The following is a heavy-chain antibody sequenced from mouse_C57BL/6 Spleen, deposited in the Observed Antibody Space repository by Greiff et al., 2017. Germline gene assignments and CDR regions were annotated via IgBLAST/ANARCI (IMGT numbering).Heavy chain of an antibody. V-gene: IGHV1-22*01. J-gene: IGHJ4*01. CDR1: GYTFPDYN. Sequence: EVQLQQSGPELVKPGASVKMSCKASGYTFPDYNMHWVKQSHGRSLEWIGYINPNNGGTSYNQKFKGKATLTVNKSSSTAYMELRSLTSEDSAVYYCARPYDAPYAMDYWGQGTSVTVSS. CDR3: ARPYDAPYAMDY. CDR2: INPNNGGT. D-gene: IGHD2-3*01.